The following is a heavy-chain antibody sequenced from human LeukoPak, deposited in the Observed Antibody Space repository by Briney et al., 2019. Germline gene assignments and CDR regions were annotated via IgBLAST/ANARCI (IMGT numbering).Heavy chain of an antibody. J-gene: IGHJ4*02. Sequence: SETLSLTCTVSGGSISSYYWSWIRQPPGKGLEWIGYIHYSGSTNYNPSLKSRVTISVDMSKNQFSLKLSSVTAADTAVYYCARGGGLWYGDRIKFDYWGQGTLVTVSS. CDR1: GGSISSYY. D-gene: IGHD4-17*01. CDR3: ARGGGLWYGDRIKFDY. CDR2: IHYSGST. V-gene: IGHV4-59*12.